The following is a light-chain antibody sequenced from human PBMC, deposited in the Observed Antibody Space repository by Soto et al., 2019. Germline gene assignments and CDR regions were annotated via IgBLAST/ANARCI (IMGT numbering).Light chain of an antibody. CDR1: QSVSSS. Sequence: EIVLTQSPATLSLSPGERVTISCRASQSVSSSLAWYQQKPGQPPRLLMSDASNRATGIPARFSGSGSGTDFTLTISSLEPEDFAVYYCQQRYNWITFGQGTRLEIK. CDR2: DAS. V-gene: IGKV3-11*01. J-gene: IGKJ5*01. CDR3: QQRYNWIT.